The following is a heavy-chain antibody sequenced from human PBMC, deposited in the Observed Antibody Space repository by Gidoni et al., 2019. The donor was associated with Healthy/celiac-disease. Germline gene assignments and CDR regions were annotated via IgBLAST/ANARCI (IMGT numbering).Heavy chain of an antibody. D-gene: IGHD2-8*01. Sequence: QLQLQESGPGLVKPSATLSLPCTVSGGSLSRSRYYWGWIRQPPGKGLEWIGRIYYSGSTSYNPSLKSRVTIAVDTSKNQFSLKLSPVTAADTAVYYWASQEGSTLMAPFDYWGQGTLVTVSS. CDR1: GGSLSRSRYY. V-gene: IGHV4-39*01. CDR2: IYYSGST. J-gene: IGHJ4*02. CDR3: ASQEGSTLMAPFDY.